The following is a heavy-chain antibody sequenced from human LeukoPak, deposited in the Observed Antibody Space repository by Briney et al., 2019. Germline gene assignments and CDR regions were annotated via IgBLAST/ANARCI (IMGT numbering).Heavy chain of an antibody. CDR1: ASTFTIQS. Sequence: GSVRVSCRASASTFTIQSIHWGRQAPGLGLQWMGLINPSGGSTIYAQTLQGRLTITWDTSTNTVDMDLSSLSSEDTAVYYCATELTTGKHFFDFWGQGTPVTVSS. J-gene: IGHJ4*02. CDR3: ATELTTGKHFFDF. D-gene: IGHD1-1*01. V-gene: IGHV1-46*04. CDR2: INPSGGST.